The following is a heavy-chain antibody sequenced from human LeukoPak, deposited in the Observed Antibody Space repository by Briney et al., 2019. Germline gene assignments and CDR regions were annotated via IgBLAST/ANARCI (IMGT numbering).Heavy chain of an antibody. CDR3: ARERTVSKPLFDY. CDR1: GYTFTGYY. D-gene: IGHD4-17*01. CDR2: IIPILGIA. V-gene: IGHV1-69*10. J-gene: IGHJ4*02. Sequence: SVKVSCKASGYTFTGYYMHWVRQAPGQGLEWMGWIIPILGIANYAQKFQGRVTITADKSTSTAYMELSSLRSEDTAVYYCARERTVSKPLFDYWGQGTLVTVSS.